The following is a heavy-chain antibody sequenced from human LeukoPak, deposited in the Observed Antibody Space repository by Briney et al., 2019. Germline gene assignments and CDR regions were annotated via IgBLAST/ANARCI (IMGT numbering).Heavy chain of an antibody. J-gene: IGHJ5*02. D-gene: IGHD2-15*01. CDR3: ARSDIRPGWFDP. CDR1: GYLFITYY. V-gene: IGHV1-46*01. CDR2: INPRGGST. Sequence: ASVKVSCKASGYLFITYYMHWVRQAPGQGLEWMGIINPRGGSTSSAQKFQGRVTMTRDTSTSTVYMELSSLRSEDTAVYYCARSDIRPGWFDPWGQGTLVTVSS.